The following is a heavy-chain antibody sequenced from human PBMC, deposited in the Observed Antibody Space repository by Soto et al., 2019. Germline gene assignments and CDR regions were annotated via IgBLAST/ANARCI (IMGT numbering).Heavy chain of an antibody. CDR1: GGSFSGYY. CDR2: INYSGST. J-gene: IGHJ4*02. D-gene: IGHD6-19*01. V-gene: IGHV4-34*09. CDR3: ARAFSSGWYLIHFDY. Sequence: SETLSLTCAVYGGSFSGYYWSWIRQPPGKGLEWIGEINYSGSTNYNPSLKSRVTISVDTSKNQFSLKLSSVTAADTAVYYCARAFSSGWYLIHFDYWGQGTLVTVSS.